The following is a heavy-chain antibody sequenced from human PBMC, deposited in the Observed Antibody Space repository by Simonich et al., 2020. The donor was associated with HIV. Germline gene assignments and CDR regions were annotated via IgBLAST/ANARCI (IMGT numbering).Heavy chain of an antibody. Sequence: QVQLQQWGAGLLKPSETLSLTCAVYGGSFSGYYWSWIRQPPGKGLEWIGEIKNSGSTNYNPSLKSLVTISVDTSKNQFSLKLSSVTAADTAVYYCARLTAGGLGEYFQHWGQGTLVTVSS. CDR1: GGSFSGYY. D-gene: IGHD6-13*01. V-gene: IGHV4-34*01. J-gene: IGHJ1*01. CDR3: ARLTAGGLGEYFQH. CDR2: IKNSGST.